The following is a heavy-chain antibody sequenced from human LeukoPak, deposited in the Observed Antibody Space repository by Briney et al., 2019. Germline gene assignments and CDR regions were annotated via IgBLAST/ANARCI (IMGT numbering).Heavy chain of an antibody. CDR2: INHSGST. D-gene: IGHD5-18*01. CDR1: GGSFSGYY. CDR3: ARGRYSYGFDY. J-gene: IGHJ4*02. Sequence: KPSETLSLTCAVYGGSFSGYYWSWIRQPPGKGLEWIGEINHSGSTNYNPSLKSRVTISVDTSKNQFSLKLSSVTAADTAVYYCARGRYSYGFDYWGQGTLVTVSS. V-gene: IGHV4-34*01.